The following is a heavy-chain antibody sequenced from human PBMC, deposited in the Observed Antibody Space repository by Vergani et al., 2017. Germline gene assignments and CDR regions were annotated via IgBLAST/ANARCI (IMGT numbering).Heavy chain of an antibody. CDR3: AKAKGGWGSYQLLYGYFDY. CDR2: ISYDGSNK. CDR1: GFTFGSYG. D-gene: IGHD2-2*02. J-gene: IGHJ4*02. Sequence: QVQLVESGGGVVQPGRSLRLSCAASGFTFGSYGMHWVRQAPGKGLEWVAVISYDGSNKYYADSVKGRFTISRDNSKTTLYLQMNSLRAEDTAVYYCAKAKGGWGSYQLLYGYFDYWGQGTLVTVSS. V-gene: IGHV3-30*18.